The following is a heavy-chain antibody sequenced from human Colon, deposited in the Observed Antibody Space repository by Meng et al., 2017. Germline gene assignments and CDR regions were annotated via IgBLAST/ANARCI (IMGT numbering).Heavy chain of an antibody. CDR3: ARGGDGYNFVDY. D-gene: IGHD5-24*01. Sequence: SVKVSCKASGGTFSSYAISWVRQAPGQGLEWMGGIIPIFGTANYAQKFQGRVTITADDSTSTAYMELSSLRSEDTAVYYCARGGDGYNFVDYWGQGTPVTVSS. V-gene: IGHV1-69*13. CDR2: IIPIFGTA. CDR1: GGTFSSYA. J-gene: IGHJ4*02.